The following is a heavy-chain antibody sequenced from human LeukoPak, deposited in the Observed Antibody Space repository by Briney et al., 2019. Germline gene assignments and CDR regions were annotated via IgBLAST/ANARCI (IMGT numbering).Heavy chain of an antibody. D-gene: IGHD5-18*01. V-gene: IGHV3-30*18. J-gene: IGHJ4*02. CDR1: GLIFETYG. CDR3: VKGRRGSSYVHYFDS. CDR2: ISKNGSNT. Sequence: PGGSLRLPCEVSGLIFETYGMHWVRQAPGKGLEWVGVISKNGSNTYYGDSVKGRFTISRDNSNNTLSLQMNGLTTEDTGVYFCVKGRRGSSYVHYFDSWGQGTLVTVSS.